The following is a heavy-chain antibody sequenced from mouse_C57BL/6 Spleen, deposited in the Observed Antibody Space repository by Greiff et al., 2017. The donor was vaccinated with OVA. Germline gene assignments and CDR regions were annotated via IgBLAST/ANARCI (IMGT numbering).Heavy chain of an antibody. Sequence: EVMLVESEGGLVQPGSSMKLSCTASGFTFSDYYMAWVRQVPEKGLEWVANINYDGSSTYYLDSLKSRFIISRDNAKNILYLQMSSLKSEDTATYYGARGYGSYWYFDVWGTGTTVTVSS. CDR3: ARGYGSYWYFDV. V-gene: IGHV5-16*01. D-gene: IGHD1-1*01. J-gene: IGHJ1*03. CDR2: INYDGSST. CDR1: GFTFSDYY.